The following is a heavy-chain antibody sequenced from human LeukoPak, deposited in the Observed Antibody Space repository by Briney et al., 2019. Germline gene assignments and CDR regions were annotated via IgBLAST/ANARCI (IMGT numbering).Heavy chain of an antibody. CDR2: IYHSGST. J-gene: IGHJ4*02. V-gene: IGHV4-38-2*01. D-gene: IGHD6-19*01. Sequence: SETLSLTCAVSGYSISSGYYWGWIRQPPGKGLEWIGSIYHSGSTYYNPSLKSRVTISVDTSKNQFSLKLSSVTAADTAVYYCARFTFGYSSGWNFDYWGQGTLVTVSS. CDR1: GYSISSGYY. CDR3: ARFTFGYSSGWNFDY.